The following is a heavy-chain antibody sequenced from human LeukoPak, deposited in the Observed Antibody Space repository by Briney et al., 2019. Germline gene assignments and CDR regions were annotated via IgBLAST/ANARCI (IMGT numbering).Heavy chain of an antibody. J-gene: IGHJ4*02. CDR1: GYTFTGYF. D-gene: IGHD2/OR15-2a*01. CDR2: INPNSGGT. V-gene: IGHV1-2*02. CDR3: ARGGKGLQLIGSFYDA. Sequence: ASVKVSCKASGYTFTGYFMHWVRQAPGQGLEWMGWINPNSGGTNYAQKFHGRVTLTRDTSISTAYMELSSLGYDDTAVYFCARGGKGLQLIGSFYDAWGQGTLVTVSS.